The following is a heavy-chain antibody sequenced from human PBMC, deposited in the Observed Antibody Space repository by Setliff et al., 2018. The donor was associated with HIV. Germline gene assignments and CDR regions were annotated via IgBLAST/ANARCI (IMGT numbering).Heavy chain of an antibody. Sequence: ASVKVSCKSSGYTFTDYFIHWVRQAPGQGLEWMGWISPDNGNTRISQRFRGSVTMTRDRSINTAYMELSGLRSDDTAVYYCARGGDDYFDPSGFPHWGQGTLVTVSS. CDR3: ARGGDDYFDPSGFPH. D-gene: IGHD3-22*01. CDR1: GYTFTDYF. CDR2: ISPDNGNT. J-gene: IGHJ4*02. V-gene: IGHV1-2*02.